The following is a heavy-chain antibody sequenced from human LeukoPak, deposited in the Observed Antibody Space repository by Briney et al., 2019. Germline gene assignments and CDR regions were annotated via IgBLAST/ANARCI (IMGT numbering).Heavy chain of an antibody. CDR3: AREMATKNAFDY. Sequence: ASVKVSCKASGYTFTSYYMHWVRQAPGQGLEWMGIINPSGGSTSYAQKFQGRVTMTRDMSTSTVYMELSSLRSEDTAVYYCAREMATKNAFDYWGQGTLVTVSS. CDR1: GYTFTSYY. J-gene: IGHJ4*02. CDR2: INPSGGST. V-gene: IGHV1-46*01. D-gene: IGHD5-24*01.